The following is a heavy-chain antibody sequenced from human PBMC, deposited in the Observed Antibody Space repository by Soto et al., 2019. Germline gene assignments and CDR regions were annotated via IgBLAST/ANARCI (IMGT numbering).Heavy chain of an antibody. CDR3: ARARYCSGGSCYANDAFDI. D-gene: IGHD2-15*01. CDR2: INHSGST. CDR1: GGSFSGYY. J-gene: IGHJ3*02. Sequence: SETLSLTCAVYGGSFSGYYWSWIRQPPGKGLEWIGEINHSGSTNYNPSLKSRVAISVDTSKNQFSLKLSSVTAADTAVYYCARARYCSGGSCYANDAFDIWGQGTMVTVSS. V-gene: IGHV4-34*01.